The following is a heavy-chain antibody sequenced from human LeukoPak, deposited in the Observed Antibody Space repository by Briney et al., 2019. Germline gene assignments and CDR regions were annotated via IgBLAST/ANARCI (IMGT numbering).Heavy chain of an antibody. CDR1: GGTFSSYA. CDR3: ARGGMKDRPIAARPKDLRVGWFDP. V-gene: IGHV1-69*13. Sequence: SVKVSCKASGGTFSSYAISWVRQAPGQGLEWMGGIIPIFGTANYAQKFQGRVTITADESTSTAYMELSSLRSEDTAVYYCARGGMKDRPIAARPKDLRVGWFDPWGQGTLVTVSS. CDR2: IIPIFGTA. D-gene: IGHD6-6*01. J-gene: IGHJ5*02.